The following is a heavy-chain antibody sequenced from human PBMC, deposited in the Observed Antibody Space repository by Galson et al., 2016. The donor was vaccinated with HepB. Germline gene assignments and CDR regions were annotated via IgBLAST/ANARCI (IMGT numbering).Heavy chain of an antibody. D-gene: IGHD7-27*01. CDR2: ISYDGSKT. CDR1: GFTFSYHG. CDR3: VKVGHYWGDFDY. V-gene: IGHV3-30*18. J-gene: IGHJ4*02. Sequence: SLRLSCAASGFTFSYHGMHWVRQAPGKGLEWVAVISYDGSKTYYADFVKGRFTISRDTSKKTLYLQMNSLRPEDTATYYCVKVGHYWGDFDYWGQGTPVTVSS.